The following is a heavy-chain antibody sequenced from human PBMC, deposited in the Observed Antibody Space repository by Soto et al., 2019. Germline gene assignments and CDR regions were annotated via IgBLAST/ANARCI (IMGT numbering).Heavy chain of an antibody. CDR1: GFTFSSSW. D-gene: IGHD3-10*01. V-gene: IGHV3-7*01. CDR3: AAGFPPDY. Sequence: EVQLVESGGVLVQPGGSLKVSCAASGFTFSSSWMNWVRQAPGKGLEWVANIKGDGSEEYYVDSVRCRFTISRDNARPTLSLQMTSLRAEDTAVYYCAAGFPPDYWGQGTLVTVSS. J-gene: IGHJ4*02. CDR2: IKGDGSEE.